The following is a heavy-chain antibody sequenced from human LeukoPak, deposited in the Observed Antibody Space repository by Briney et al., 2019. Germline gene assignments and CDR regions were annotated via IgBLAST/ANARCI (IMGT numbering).Heavy chain of an antibody. CDR1: GYTFTSYD. D-gene: IGHD3-9*01. CDR3: ARATLNYDILTGYPRFDP. Sequence: ASVKVSCKASGYTFTSYDINWVRQATGQGLEWMGWMNPNSGNTGYAQKFQGRVTITRNTSISTAYMVLSSPRSEDTAVYYCARATLNYDILTGYPRFDPWGQGTLVTVSS. CDR2: MNPNSGNT. V-gene: IGHV1-8*03. J-gene: IGHJ5*02.